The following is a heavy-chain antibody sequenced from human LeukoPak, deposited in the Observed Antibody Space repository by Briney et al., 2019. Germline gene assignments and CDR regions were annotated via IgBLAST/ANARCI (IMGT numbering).Heavy chain of an antibody. Sequence: GGSLRLSCAASGFTFSSYAMHWVRQTSGRGLEWVGRIRSKADSYATAYGASVKGRFTIFRDDSKNTAYLQMNSLKTEDTAVYYCTGNYYGSGSYADFDYWGQGTPVTVSS. CDR1: GFTFSSYA. D-gene: IGHD3-10*01. J-gene: IGHJ4*02. CDR2: IRSKADSYAT. V-gene: IGHV3-73*01. CDR3: TGNYYGSGSYADFDY.